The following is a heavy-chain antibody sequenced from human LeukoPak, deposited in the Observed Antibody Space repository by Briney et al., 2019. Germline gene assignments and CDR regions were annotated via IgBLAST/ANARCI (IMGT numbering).Heavy chain of an antibody. J-gene: IGHJ4*02. CDR1: GFTFSSYW. D-gene: IGHD6-19*01. Sequence: GGSLRLSCAASGFTFSSYWMSWVRQAPGKGLEWVANIKQDGSEKYYVDSVKGRFTISRDNAKNSLYLQMNSLRAEDTAVYYCAKGSRDSSGWYRDYWGQGTLVTVSS. CDR2: IKQDGSEK. CDR3: AKGSRDSSGWYRDY. V-gene: IGHV3-7*03.